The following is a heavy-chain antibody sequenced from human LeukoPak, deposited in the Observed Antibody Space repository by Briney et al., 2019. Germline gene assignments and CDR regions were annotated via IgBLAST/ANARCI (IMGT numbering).Heavy chain of an antibody. J-gene: IGHJ4*02. V-gene: IGHV1-18*01. Sequence: ASVKVSCKASGGTFSSYAISWVRQAPGQGLEWMGWISAHNGNTNYAQKLQGRVTMTTDTSTSTAYMELRSLRSDDTAVYYCARGQGAALDYWGQGTLVTVSS. CDR2: ISAHNGNT. CDR1: GGTFSSYA. D-gene: IGHD6-6*01. CDR3: ARGQGAALDY.